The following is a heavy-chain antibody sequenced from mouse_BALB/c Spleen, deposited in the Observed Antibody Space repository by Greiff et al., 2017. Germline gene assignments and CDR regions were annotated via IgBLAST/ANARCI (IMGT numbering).Heavy chain of an antibody. D-gene: IGHD4-1*01. CDR1: GYSITSYYA. Sequence: QSGPGLVKPSQSLSLTCTATGYSITSYYAWYWIRQFPENQLGWMGYISYSGSTSYNPTLKSKNSFTRDTSKNPFFLQLNSVTSEDSATYYCARLGGYYAMDYWGQGTSVTVSS. V-gene: IGHV3-2*02. CDR2: ISYSGST. J-gene: IGHJ4*01. CDR3: ARLGGYYAMDY.